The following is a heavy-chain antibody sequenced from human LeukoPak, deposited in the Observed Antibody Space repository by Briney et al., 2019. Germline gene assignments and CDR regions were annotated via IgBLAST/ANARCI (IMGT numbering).Heavy chain of an antibody. CDR3: ARAAGPLTAPDY. V-gene: IGHV4-59*01. CDR1: GGSISRYY. CDR2: TYYSGST. Sequence: SETLTLTCTASGGSISRYYWSWIRQPPGKGLEWIGYTYYSGSTNYSPSLKSRVTISVDTSKNQFSLKLSSVTAADTAVYYCARAAGPLTAPDYWGQGTPVTVSS. J-gene: IGHJ4*02. D-gene: IGHD6-13*01.